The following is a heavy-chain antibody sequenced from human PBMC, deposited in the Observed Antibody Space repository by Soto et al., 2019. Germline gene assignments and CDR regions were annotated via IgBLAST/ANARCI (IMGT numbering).Heavy chain of an antibody. J-gene: IGHJ4*02. CDR1: GFTFSSYA. CDR3: ARSGSYSWLPY. Sequence: GGSLRLSCAASGFTFSSYALSWVRQAPGRGLGWVSSISPSGDTYYADSVKGRFTLSRDNSKNTVYLQMNSLKVEDTALYFCARSGSYSWLPYWGQGTLVTVSS. CDR2: ISPSGDT. V-gene: IGHV3-23*01. D-gene: IGHD1-26*01.